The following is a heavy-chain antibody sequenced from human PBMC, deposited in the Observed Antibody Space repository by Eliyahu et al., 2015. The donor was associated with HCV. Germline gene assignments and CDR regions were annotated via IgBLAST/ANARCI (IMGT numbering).Heavy chain of an antibody. V-gene: IGHV3-9*01. CDR2: INWNSGDI. Sequence: EVQLVESGGGLVQPGXSLXVSCAASGLKFXXXAMPWVRQAPGKGLEWVSGINWNSGDIGYADSVKGRFTISRDNAKNSLYLQMNSLRVEDTALYYCAKDSGYSGYDAPWNFDLWGRGTLVTVSS. CDR1: GLKFXXXA. J-gene: IGHJ2*01. D-gene: IGHD5-12*01. CDR3: AKDSGYSGYDAPWNFDL.